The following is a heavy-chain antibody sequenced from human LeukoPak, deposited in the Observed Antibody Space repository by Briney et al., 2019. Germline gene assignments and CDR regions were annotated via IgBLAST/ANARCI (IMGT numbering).Heavy chain of an antibody. CDR3: ARGSKRVAGRAVVY. J-gene: IGHJ4*02. CDR1: GYTFTSYD. D-gene: IGHD6-19*01. CDR2: MNPNSGNT. V-gene: IGHV1-8*01. Sequence: VASVKVSCKASGYTFTSYDINWVRQATGQGLEWMGWMNPNSGNTGYAQKFQGRVTMTRNTSISTAYMELSSLRSEDTAVYYCARGSKRVAGRAVVYWGQGTLVTVSS.